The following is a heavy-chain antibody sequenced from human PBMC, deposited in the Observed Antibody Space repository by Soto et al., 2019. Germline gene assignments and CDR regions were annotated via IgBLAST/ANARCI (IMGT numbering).Heavy chain of an antibody. V-gene: IGHV4-31*03. J-gene: IGHJ4*02. CDR3: VTRAAAGTGYDY. CDR2: IYYSGST. Sequence: QVQLQESGPGLVKPSQTLSLTCTVSGGSISSGGYYWSWIRQHPGKGLEWIGYIYYSGSTYYNPSHKSRVTISVDTSKNQFSLKLSSVTAADTAVYYCVTRAAAGTGYDYWGQGTLVTVSS. CDR1: GGSISSGGYY. D-gene: IGHD6-13*01.